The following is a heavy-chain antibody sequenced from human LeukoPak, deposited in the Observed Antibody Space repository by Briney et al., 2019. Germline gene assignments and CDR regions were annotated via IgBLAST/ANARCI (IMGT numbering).Heavy chain of an antibody. CDR1: GFTFSTYA. V-gene: IGHV3-30*04. CDR3: ARAGGIGQLLGSEYFWH. D-gene: IGHD3-10*01. Sequence: PGGSLRLSCAASGFTFSTYAMHWVRQAPGKGLEWVAVISYDGSNKRYADSVKGRFTISRDNSKNTLYLQLNSLRVEDTAVYYCARAGGIGQLLGSEYFWHWGQGTLVSVSS. CDR2: ISYDGSNK. J-gene: IGHJ1*01.